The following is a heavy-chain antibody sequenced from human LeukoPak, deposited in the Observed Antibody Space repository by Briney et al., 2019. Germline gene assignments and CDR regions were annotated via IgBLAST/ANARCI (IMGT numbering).Heavy chain of an antibody. V-gene: IGHV3-33*03. CDR2: IWYDGSKT. D-gene: IGHD1-7*01. J-gene: IGHJ4*02. CDR3: AKESYNWNYPGY. Sequence: PGGSLRLSCAASGFTFKNYGMHWVRQAPGKGLEWVAVIWYDGSKTYYADSVKGRFTISRDNSKNTLYLQMNSLRAEDTAVYYCAKESYNWNYPGYWGQGTLVTVSS. CDR1: GFTFKNYG.